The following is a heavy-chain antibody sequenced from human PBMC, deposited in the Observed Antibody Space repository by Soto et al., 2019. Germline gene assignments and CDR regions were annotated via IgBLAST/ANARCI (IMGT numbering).Heavy chain of an antibody. J-gene: IGHJ3*02. V-gene: IGHV1-24*01. CDR3: ARGAGSVAAPKDAFYI. CDR2: FDPEDGET. Sequence: ASVKVSCKVSGYTLTELSMHWVRQAPGKGLEWMGGFDPEDGETIYAQKFQGRVTMTEDTSTDTAYMELSSLRSEDTAVYYCARGAGSVAAPKDAFYIGGQGTMVPVS. D-gene: IGHD6-19*01. CDR1: GYTLTELS.